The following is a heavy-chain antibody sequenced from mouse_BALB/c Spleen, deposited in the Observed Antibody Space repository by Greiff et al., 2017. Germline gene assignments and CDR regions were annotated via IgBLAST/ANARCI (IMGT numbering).Heavy chain of an antibody. J-gene: IGHJ4*01. D-gene: IGHD1-1*01. CDR1: GYTFTEYT. V-gene: IGHV1-18*01. CDR3: AREAVVAYYAMDY. Sequence: EVKLMESGPELVKPGASVKISCKTSGYTFTEYTMHWVKQSPGKSLEWIGGINPNNGGTSYNQKFKGKATLTVDKSSSTAYMELRSLTSEDSAVYYCAREAVVAYYAMDYWGQGTSVTVSS. CDR2: INPNNGGT.